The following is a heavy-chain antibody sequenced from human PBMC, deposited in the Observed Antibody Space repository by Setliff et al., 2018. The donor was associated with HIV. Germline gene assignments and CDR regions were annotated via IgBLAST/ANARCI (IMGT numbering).Heavy chain of an antibody. J-gene: IGHJ3*02. V-gene: IGHV3-23*01. Sequence: GGSLRLSCAASGFSFRTYAMSWVRQAPGKGLEWVSAISATAGDTYYADSVKGRFTISRDNSKNTLYLQMDSLRVEDTAVYYCVKDRTYMAFDIWGQGTMVTVSS. D-gene: IGHD1-20*01. CDR3: VKDRTYMAFDI. CDR1: GFSFRTYA. CDR2: ISATAGDT.